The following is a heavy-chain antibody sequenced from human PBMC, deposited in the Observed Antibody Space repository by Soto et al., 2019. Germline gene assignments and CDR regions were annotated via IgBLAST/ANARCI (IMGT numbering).Heavy chain of an antibody. CDR2: IYYSGST. CDR3: ASGGGFMTTVVTPFDY. D-gene: IGHD4-17*01. Sequence: SENLSLTCTVSGGSISSGDYYWSWIRQPPGKGLEWIGYIYYSGSTYYNPSLKSRVTISVDTSKNQFSLKLSSVTAADTAVYYCASGGGFMTTVVTPFDYWGQGTLVTVSS. CDR1: GGSISSGDYY. J-gene: IGHJ4*02. V-gene: IGHV4-30-4*01.